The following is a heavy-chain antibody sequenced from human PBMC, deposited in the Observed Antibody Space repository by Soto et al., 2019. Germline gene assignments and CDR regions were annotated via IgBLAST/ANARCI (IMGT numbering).Heavy chain of an antibody. CDR1: GFTVSSNY. V-gene: IGHV3-53*01. J-gene: IGHJ4*02. CDR2: IYSGGST. Sequence: AGSLRLSCAASGFTVSSNYMSWVRQAPGKGLEWVSVIYSGGSTYYADSVKGRFTVSRDNSKNTLYLQMNSLRAEDTAVYYCARVSPQLVADYWGQGTLVTVS. D-gene: IGHD6-6*01. CDR3: ARVSPQLVADY.